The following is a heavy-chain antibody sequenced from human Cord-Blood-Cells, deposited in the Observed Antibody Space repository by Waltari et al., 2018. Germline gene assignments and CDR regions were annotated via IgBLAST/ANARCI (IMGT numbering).Heavy chain of an antibody. CDR1: GFTVSSNY. D-gene: IGHD3-9*01. CDR3: ARGPYDILTGYYDY. CDR2: IYSGGST. V-gene: IGHV3-53*01. J-gene: IGHJ4*02. Sequence: EVQLVESGGGLIQPGGSLRLSCAASGFTVSSNYMSWVRQAPEKGMEWVSVIYSGGSTYYADSVKGRFTISRDNSKNTLYLQMNSLRAEDTAVYYCARGPYDILTGYYDYWGQGTLVTVSS.